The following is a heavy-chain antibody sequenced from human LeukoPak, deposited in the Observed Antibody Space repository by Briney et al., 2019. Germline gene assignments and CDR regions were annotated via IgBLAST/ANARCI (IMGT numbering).Heavy chain of an antibody. CDR3: ARADYYGSGSYADSHWFDP. CDR2: INPNSGGT. D-gene: IGHD3-10*01. Sequence: ASVKVSCKASGYTFTGYYMHWVRQAPGQGLEWMGWINPNSGGTNYAQKFQGRVTMTRDTSISTAYMELSRLRSDDTAVYYCARADYYGSGSYADSHWFDPWGQGTLVTVSS. J-gene: IGHJ5*02. V-gene: IGHV1-2*02. CDR1: GYTFTGYY.